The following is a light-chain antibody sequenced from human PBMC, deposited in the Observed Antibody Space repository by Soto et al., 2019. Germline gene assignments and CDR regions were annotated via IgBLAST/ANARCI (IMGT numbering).Light chain of an antibody. CDR3: QQRYNGPIT. Sequence: EIVLTQSPATLSLSPGETATLSCRASQSVSGYIGWYQQKPGQAPRLLIYADSNRATGIPARFSGSGSGTASPPPISSLGPKVFSVYYCQQRYNGPITFAKGTRRKIK. CDR2: ADS. V-gene: IGKV3-11*01. CDR1: QSVSGY. J-gene: IGKJ5*01.